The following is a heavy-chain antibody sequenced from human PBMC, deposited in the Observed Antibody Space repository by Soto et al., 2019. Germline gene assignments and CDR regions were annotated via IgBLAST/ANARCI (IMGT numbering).Heavy chain of an antibody. CDR2: ISGSGGST. CDR3: AKDMITFGGNPMPFYYGMDV. Sequence: GGSLRLSCAASGFTFSSYAMSWVRQAPGKGLEWVSAISGSGGSTYYADSVKGRFTISRDNSKNTLYLQMNSLRAEDTAVDYCAKDMITFGGNPMPFYYGMDVWGQGTTVTVSS. J-gene: IGHJ6*02. CDR1: GFTFSSYA. V-gene: IGHV3-23*01. D-gene: IGHD3-16*01.